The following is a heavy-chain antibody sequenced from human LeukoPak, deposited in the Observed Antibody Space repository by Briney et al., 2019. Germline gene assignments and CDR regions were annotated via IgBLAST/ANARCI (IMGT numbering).Heavy chain of an antibody. CDR2: IKSKGDGETT. D-gene: IGHD3-10*01. J-gene: IGHJ4*02. Sequence: GGSLRLSCAASGFGFTNAWMSWVRQAPGKGLEWVGRIKSKGDGETTDYAAFVKGRFTMSRDDAKATLYLQINSLITEDTAVYYCTTDLGISMIRGVIVYWGQGTLVTVSS. V-gene: IGHV3-15*01. CDR3: TTDLGISMIRGVIVY. CDR1: GFGFTNAW.